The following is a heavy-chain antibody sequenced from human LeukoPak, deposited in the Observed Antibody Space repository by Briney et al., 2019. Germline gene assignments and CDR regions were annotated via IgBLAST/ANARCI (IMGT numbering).Heavy chain of an antibody. D-gene: IGHD3-3*01. CDR1: GGSISSSSYY. V-gene: IGHV4-39*07. Sequence: SETLSLTCTVSGGSISSSSYYWGWIRQPPGKGLEWIGSIYYSGSTYYNPSLKSRVTISVDTSKDQFSLKLSSVTAADTAVYYCARTAPPYYDFWSGYYRGGEFDYWGQGTLVTVSS. CDR2: IYYSGST. J-gene: IGHJ4*02. CDR3: ARTAPPYYDFWSGYYRGGEFDY.